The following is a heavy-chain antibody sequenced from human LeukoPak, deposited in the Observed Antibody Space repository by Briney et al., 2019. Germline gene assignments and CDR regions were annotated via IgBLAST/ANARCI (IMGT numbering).Heavy chain of an antibody. CDR2: IYYSGST. CDR1: GGPISSYF. Sequence: SETLSLTCTVSGGPISSYFWSWIRQPPGKGLEWIGYIYYSGSTNYNPSLKSRVTISVDTSKNQFSLKLSSVTAADTAVYYCARQKAPYAFDIWGQGTMVTVSS. CDR3: ARQKAPYAFDI. J-gene: IGHJ3*02. V-gene: IGHV4-59*08.